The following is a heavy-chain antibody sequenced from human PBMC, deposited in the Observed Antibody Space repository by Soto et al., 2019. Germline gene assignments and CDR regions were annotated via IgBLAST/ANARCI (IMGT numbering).Heavy chain of an antibody. Sequence: QVQLQESGPGLVKPSATLSLTCTVSGGSVSSGSYYWSWIRQPPGKGLEWIGYIYYSGSTNYNPSLKSRVTVSVHTSKIQFALKLSSVTAADTAVYYCAESPGSSWSFDYWGQGTLVTGYS. J-gene: IGHJ4*02. CDR1: GGSVSSGSYY. V-gene: IGHV4-61*01. CDR3: AESPGSSWSFDY. D-gene: IGHD6-13*01. CDR2: IYYSGST.